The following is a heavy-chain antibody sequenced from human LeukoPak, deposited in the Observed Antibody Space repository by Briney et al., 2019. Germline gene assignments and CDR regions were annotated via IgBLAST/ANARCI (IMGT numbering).Heavy chain of an antibody. CDR1: GYTFTSYA. J-gene: IGHJ4*02. D-gene: IGHD6-19*01. V-gene: IGHV1-3*01. CDR2: INAGNGNT. Sequence: APVKVSCKASGYTFTSYAMHWVRQAPGLRLEWMGWINAGNGNTKYSQKFQGRVTITRDTSASTAYMELSSLRSEDTAVYYCARVVGRYSSGWLGFWGQGTLVTVSS. CDR3: ARVVGRYSSGWLGF.